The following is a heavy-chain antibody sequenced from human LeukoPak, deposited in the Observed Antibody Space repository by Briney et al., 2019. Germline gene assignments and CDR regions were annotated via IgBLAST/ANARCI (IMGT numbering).Heavy chain of an antibody. CDR3: AGGVSGNVYYYYYMDV. D-gene: IGHD3-16*01. CDR1: GGSISSSSYY. V-gene: IGHV4-39*07. CDR2: IYYSGST. J-gene: IGHJ6*03. Sequence: PSETLSLTCTVSGGSISSSSYYWGWIRQPPGKGLEWIGSIYYSGSTYYNPSLKSRVTISVDTSKNQFSLKLSSVTAADTAVYYCAGGVSGNVYYYYYMDVWGKGTTVTVSS.